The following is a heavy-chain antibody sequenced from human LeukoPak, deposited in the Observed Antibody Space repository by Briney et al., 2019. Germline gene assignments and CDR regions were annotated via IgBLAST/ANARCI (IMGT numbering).Heavy chain of an antibody. CDR1: GFSISNYG. CDR3: ARIGYSSSSLDY. J-gene: IGHJ4*02. V-gene: IGHV3-7*05. D-gene: IGHD6-6*01. CDR2: IKQDGGQK. Sequence: GGSLRLSCAGSGFSISNYGMNWVRQAPGKGLEWVANIKQDGGQKYYMDSVKGRFTISRDNAKNSVNLQMNSLRLEDTAVYFCARIGYSSSSLDYWGQGTLVTVSS.